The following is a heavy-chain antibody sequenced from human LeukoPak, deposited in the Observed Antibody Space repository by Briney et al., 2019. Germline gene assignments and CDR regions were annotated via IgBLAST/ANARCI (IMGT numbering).Heavy chain of an antibody. CDR2: IIPIFGTA. CDR1: GGTFSSYA. V-gene: IGHV1-69*13. Sequence: SVKVTCKASGGTFSSYAISWVRQAPGQGLEWMGGIIPIFGTANYAQKFQGRVTITADESTSTAYMELSSLRSEDTAVYYCARDLDSYGYEDYWGQGTLVTVSS. J-gene: IGHJ4*02. D-gene: IGHD5-18*01. CDR3: ARDLDSYGYEDY.